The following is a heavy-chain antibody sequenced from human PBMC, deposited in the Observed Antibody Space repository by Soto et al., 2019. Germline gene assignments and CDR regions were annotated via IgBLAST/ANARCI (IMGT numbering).Heavy chain of an antibody. CDR3: ARGVSAGVDY. D-gene: IGHD1-26*01. V-gene: IGHV1-8*01. CDR2: MQPSTGRT. Sequence: ASVKVSCKASGYSFTSLDINWVRQTAGQGLEWMGWMQPSTGRTGYAQKFQGRVTMTRDTSINTAYMELTTLTSDDAAFYYCARGVSAGVDYWGQGTLVTVSS. J-gene: IGHJ4*02. CDR1: GYSFTSLD.